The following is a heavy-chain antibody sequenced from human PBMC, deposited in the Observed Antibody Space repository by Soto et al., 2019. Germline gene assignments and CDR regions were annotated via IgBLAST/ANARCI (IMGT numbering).Heavy chain of an antibody. Sequence: PSQTLSLTCAISGDNVSSTNTAWNWIRQSPSRGFEWLGRTYYRSKWYNDYAVSVKSRITINPDASKNHFSLQLNSVTPDDTAVYYCARVRVPGDYPPYGMDVWGQGTTVTVSS. CDR2: TYYRSKWYN. J-gene: IGHJ6*02. CDR3: ARVRVPGDYPPYGMDV. CDR1: GDNVSSTNTA. V-gene: IGHV6-1*01. D-gene: IGHD4-17*01.